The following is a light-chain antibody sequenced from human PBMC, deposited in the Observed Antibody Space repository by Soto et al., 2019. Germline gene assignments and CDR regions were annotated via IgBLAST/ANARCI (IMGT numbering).Light chain of an antibody. J-gene: IGKJ3*01. CDR3: QQRINWPVT. Sequence: EIVLTQSPATLSLSPGEIATLSCRASETISKSLAWYQQRRGQPSRLLMYDVSSRASDLPARFSGSGSGTDFTLTISSLEPEDFAIYYCQQRINWPVTFGRGTKGDF. CDR2: DVS. V-gene: IGKV3-11*01. CDR1: ETISKS.